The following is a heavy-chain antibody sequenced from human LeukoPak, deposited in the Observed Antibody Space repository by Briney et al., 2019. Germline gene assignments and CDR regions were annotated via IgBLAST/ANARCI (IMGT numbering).Heavy chain of an antibody. J-gene: IGHJ3*02. D-gene: IGHD1-26*01. CDR1: GGSISPYF. CDR2: IYYSGST. Sequence: PSETLSLTCTVSGGSISPYFWSWIRQPPGKGLEWIGYIYYSGSTNYNPSLKSRVTISVDTSKNQFSLKLSSVTAADTAVYYCARDRRLVGANEGFDIWGQGTMVTVSS. V-gene: IGHV4-59*01. CDR3: ARDRRLVGANEGFDI.